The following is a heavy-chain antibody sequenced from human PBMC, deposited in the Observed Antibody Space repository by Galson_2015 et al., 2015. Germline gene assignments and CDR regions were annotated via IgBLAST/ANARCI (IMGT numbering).Heavy chain of an antibody. D-gene: IGHD2-2*01. CDR1: GFTFSDYY. CDR3: ARSYCSSTSCPGVGAFDI. J-gene: IGHJ3*02. CDR2: ISSSGSTI. V-gene: IGHV3-11*01. Sequence: SLRLSCAASGFTFSDYYMSWIRQAPGKGLEWVSYISSSGSTIYYADSVKGRFTISRDNAKNSLYLQMNSLRAEDTAVYYCARSYCSSTSCPGVGAFDIWGQGTMVTVSS.